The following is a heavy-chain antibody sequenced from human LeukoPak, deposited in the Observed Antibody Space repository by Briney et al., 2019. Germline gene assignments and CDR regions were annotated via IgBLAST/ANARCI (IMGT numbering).Heavy chain of an antibody. D-gene: IGHD5-24*01. Sequence: GESLKISCKGYGYTLTSQWIGWVRQMPGKGLEWMGIVFPRDSDTRYSPSFQGRVPISVDKSINSAYLQWTSLKASDTAIYYCARLNGYIDSWGQGTQVTVSS. V-gene: IGHV5-51*01. J-gene: IGHJ5*01. CDR2: VFPRDSDT. CDR1: GYTLTSQW. CDR3: ARLNGYIDS.